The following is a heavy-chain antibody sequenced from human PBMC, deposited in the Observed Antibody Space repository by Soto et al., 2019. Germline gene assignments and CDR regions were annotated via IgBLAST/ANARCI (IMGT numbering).Heavy chain of an antibody. Sequence: ASVKVSCKASGYTFTGYYMHWVRQAPGQGLEWMGWINPNSGGTNYAQKFQGWVTMTRDTPISTAYMELSRLRSDDTAVYYCARDARDGYNRVFDYWGQGTLVTVSS. D-gene: IGHD5-12*01. V-gene: IGHV1-2*04. CDR1: GYTFTGYY. CDR3: ARDARDGYNRVFDY. J-gene: IGHJ4*02. CDR2: INPNSGGT.